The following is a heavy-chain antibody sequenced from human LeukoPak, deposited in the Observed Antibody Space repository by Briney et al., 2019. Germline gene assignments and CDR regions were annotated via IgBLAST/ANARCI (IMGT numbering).Heavy chain of an antibody. J-gene: IGHJ5*02. D-gene: IGHD3-3*01. CDR3: ARYHDYDFWSGNWFDP. V-gene: IGHV1-18*01. Sequence: GASVKVSCKASGYTFTGYGISWVRQAPGQGLEWMGWISAYNGNTNYAQKLQGRVAMTTDTSTSTAYMELRSLRSDDTAVYCCARYHDYDFWSGNWFDPWGQGTLVTVSS. CDR1: GYTFTGYG. CDR2: ISAYNGNT.